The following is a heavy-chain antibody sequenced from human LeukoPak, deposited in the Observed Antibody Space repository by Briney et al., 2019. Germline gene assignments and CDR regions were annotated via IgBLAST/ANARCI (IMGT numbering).Heavy chain of an antibody. D-gene: IGHD6-13*01. V-gene: IGHV3-21*01. CDR2: ISSSTSYI. CDR3: ARDSHSSSWYSEFDY. J-gene: IGHJ4*02. Sequence: GGSLRLSCAASGVTFSSYSMKWVRQTPGKGLEWVSFISSSTSYIYYAHSVKGRFTISRDNAKNSRYLQMNSLRAEDTAVYYCARDSHSSSWYSEFDYWGQGTLVTVSS. CDR1: GVTFSSYS.